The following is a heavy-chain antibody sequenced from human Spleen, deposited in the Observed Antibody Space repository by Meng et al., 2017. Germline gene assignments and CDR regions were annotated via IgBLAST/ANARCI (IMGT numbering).Heavy chain of an antibody. D-gene: IGHD3-10*01. Sequence: QVQPVQSGPEVKKPGASVKVSCKASDYTFTGYGVSWVRQAPGQGLEWMAWLGAHDGDTSHAPKFQGRVTVSADRPTATAYMELRSLRSDDTAVYYCARGTPGRSYCDYWGQGTLVTVSS. V-gene: IGHV1-18*01. CDR3: ARGTPGRSYCDY. CDR2: LGAHDGDT. CDR1: DYTFTGYG. J-gene: IGHJ4*02.